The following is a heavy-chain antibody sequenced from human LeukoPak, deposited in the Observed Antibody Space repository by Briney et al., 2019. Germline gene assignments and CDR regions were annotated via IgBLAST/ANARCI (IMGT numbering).Heavy chain of an antibody. J-gene: IGHJ4*02. CDR1: GFTFSSYW. CDR2: IKQDGSEK. D-gene: IGHD6-25*01. V-gene: IGHV3-7*01. CDR3: ARVPSTYGSGEFDY. Sequence: PGGSLRLSCAASGFTFSSYWMSWVRQAPGKGLEWVANIKQDGSEKYYVDSVKGRFTISRDNAKNSLYLQMNSLRAEDTAVYYCARVPSTYGSGEFDYWGQGTLVTVSS.